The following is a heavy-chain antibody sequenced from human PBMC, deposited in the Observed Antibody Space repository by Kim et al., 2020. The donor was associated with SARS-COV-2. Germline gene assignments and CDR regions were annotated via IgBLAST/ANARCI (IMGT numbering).Heavy chain of an antibody. D-gene: IGHD1-26*01. CDR1: GFTFSSYA. J-gene: IGHJ6*02. CDR2: ISYDGSNK. Sequence: GGSLRLSCAASGFTFSSYAMHWVRQAPGKGLEWVAVISYDGSNKYYADSVKGRFTISRDNSKNTLYLQMNSLRAEDTAVYYCARDLSGSYSFYYYYGMDVWGQGTTVTVSS. V-gene: IGHV3-30*04. CDR3: ARDLSGSYSFYYYYGMDV.